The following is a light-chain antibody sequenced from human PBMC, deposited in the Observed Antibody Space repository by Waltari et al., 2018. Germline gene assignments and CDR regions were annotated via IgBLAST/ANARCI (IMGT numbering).Light chain of an antibody. Sequence: QHVLTQPPSSSASHGESDRHTCPLPREINVGDFTTYRSQHKPGSPPRFLLYYTSDAEKAQGSGGPSRFSGSKDASANAGILLISGLQSEDEADYYCMFWPSNVWVFGGGTKLTVL. CDR2: YTSDAEK. CDR3: MFWPSNVWV. CDR1: REINVGDFT. J-gene: IGLJ3*02. V-gene: IGLV5-37*01.